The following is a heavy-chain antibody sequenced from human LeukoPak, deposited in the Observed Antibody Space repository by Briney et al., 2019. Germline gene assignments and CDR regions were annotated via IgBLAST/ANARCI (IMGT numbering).Heavy chain of an antibody. Sequence: GGSLRLSCAASGFTFSSYGMHWVRQAPGKGLEWVAVISYDGSNKYYADSVKGRFTISRDNSKNTLYLQTNSLRAEDTAVYYCAKDPAGAPEYYFDYWGQGTLVTVSS. CDR3: AKDPAGAPEYYFDY. D-gene: IGHD1-14*01. J-gene: IGHJ4*02. CDR1: GFTFSSYG. CDR2: ISYDGSNK. V-gene: IGHV3-30*18.